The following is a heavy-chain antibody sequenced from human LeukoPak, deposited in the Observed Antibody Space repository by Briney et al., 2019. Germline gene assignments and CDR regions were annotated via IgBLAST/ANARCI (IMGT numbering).Heavy chain of an antibody. CDR3: ARGPSPLYCSGGSCYGGGYYYGMDV. Sequence: PSETLSLTCTVSGGSLSSYYWSWIRQPPGKGLEWIGYIYYSGSTNYNPSLKSRVTISVDTSKNQFSLKLSSVTAADTAVYYCARGPSPLYCSGGSCYGGGYYYGMDVWGKGTTVTVSS. V-gene: IGHV4-59*01. CDR1: GGSLSSYY. J-gene: IGHJ6*04. CDR2: IYYSGST. D-gene: IGHD2-15*01.